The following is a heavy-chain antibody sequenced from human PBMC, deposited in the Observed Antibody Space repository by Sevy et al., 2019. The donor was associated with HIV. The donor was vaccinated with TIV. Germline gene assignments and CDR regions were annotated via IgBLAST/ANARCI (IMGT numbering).Heavy chain of an antibody. CDR2: YDPEDDKR. J-gene: IGHJ4*02. D-gene: IGHD3-22*01. CDR1: GKTLTQLS. V-gene: IGHV1-24*01. CDR3: ATTKDYYESSGSPLDY. Sequence: ASVKVSCKVSGKTLTQLSMHWVRQAPGKGLEWMGSYDPEDDKRIYAQKFQGRVTMTEDTSTDTAYMELRILRSEDMAVYYCATTKDYYESSGSPLDYWGQGTLVTVSS.